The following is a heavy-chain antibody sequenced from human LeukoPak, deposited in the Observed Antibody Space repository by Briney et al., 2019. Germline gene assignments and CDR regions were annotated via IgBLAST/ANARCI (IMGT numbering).Heavy chain of an antibody. CDR3: ARHLAMIRGIPYYFDY. J-gene: IGHJ4*02. Sequence: GESLKISCKGSGYTFTNYWIGWVRQVPGKGLEWMGIIYPDDSDTRYRPSFQGQVTISADKSISTAYLQWSSLKASDTAMYYYARHLAMIRGIPYYFDYWGQGTLVTVSS. CDR2: IYPDDSDT. CDR1: GYTFTNYW. V-gene: IGHV5-51*01. D-gene: IGHD3-10*01.